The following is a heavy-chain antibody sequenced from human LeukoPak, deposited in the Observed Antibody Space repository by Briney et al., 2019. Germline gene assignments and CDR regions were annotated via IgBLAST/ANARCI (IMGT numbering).Heavy chain of an antibody. J-gene: IGHJ4*02. CDR3: AREAARPSFAY. CDR2: IFHSGST. Sequence: SETLSLTCTVSGDSIRRGFYWGRIRQPPGKGLEWIGSIFHSGSTYLNPSLRSRISISVDTSKNQFYLTLSSVSAADTAMYYCAREAARPSFAYWGQGALVTVSS. CDR1: GDSIRRGFY. D-gene: IGHD6-6*01. V-gene: IGHV4-38-2*02.